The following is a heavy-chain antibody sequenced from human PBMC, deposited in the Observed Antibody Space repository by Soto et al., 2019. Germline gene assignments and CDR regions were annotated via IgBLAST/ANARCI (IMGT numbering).Heavy chain of an antibody. CDR3: AGEVPITTFDY. D-gene: IGHD3-10*01. CDR1: GFTFIHYY. CDR2: ISGSGSTT. V-gene: IGHV3-11*01. Sequence: RGLLRLSRAASGFTFIHYYMSWIRQAPGKGLEWVSYISGSGSTTFYADSVKGRFTISRDNAKNSIYLQMNSLRAEDTAVYYCAGEVPITTFDYWGQGTLVTVSS. J-gene: IGHJ4*02.